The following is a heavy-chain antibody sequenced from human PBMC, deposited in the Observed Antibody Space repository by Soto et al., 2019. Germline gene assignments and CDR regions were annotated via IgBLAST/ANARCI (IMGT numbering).Heavy chain of an antibody. J-gene: IGHJ4*02. CDR3: TTGRYSSSLHFDS. V-gene: IGHV3-15*01. CDR2: IKSKIDGGTT. Sequence: EVQLVESGGGLVKPGGSLRVSCAASGITFSNAWMTWVRQAPGKGLEWVGRIKSKIDGGTTDYGVPVKGRFTISRDDSKNTLYLQMNSLKTEDTAVYYCTTGRYSSSLHFDSWGQGTLVTVSS. CDR1: GITFSNAW. D-gene: IGHD6-6*01.